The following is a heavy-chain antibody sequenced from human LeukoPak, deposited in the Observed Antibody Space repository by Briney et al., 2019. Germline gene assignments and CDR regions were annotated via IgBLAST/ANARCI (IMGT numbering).Heavy chain of an antibody. J-gene: IGHJ4*02. CDR3: ARGDQRFLEWLLPAYYFDY. CDR1: GYTFTSYG. V-gene: IGHV1-2*02. CDR2: INPNSGGT. D-gene: IGHD3-3*01. Sequence: ASVNVSCKASGYTFTSYGISWVRQAPGQGLEWMGWINPNSGGTNYAQKFQGRVTMTRDTSISTAYMELSRLRSDDTAVYYCARGDQRFLEWLLPAYYFDYWGQGTLVTVSS.